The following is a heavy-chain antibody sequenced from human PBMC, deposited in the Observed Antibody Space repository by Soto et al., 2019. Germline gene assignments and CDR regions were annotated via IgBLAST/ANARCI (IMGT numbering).Heavy chain of an antibody. Sequence: QVYLVQSGVEMKKPGASVKVSCKSSGYTFTNYGIGWFRQAPGQGPEWMGWISTYNANTNDAQKFQDRVTMTTDTSTSTVYMDLRSLKSDATAVYFCARVAYDFLTGNSEWCFDPWGQGTLVIVSS. CDR2: ISTYNANT. CDR3: ARVAYDFLTGNSEWCFDP. D-gene: IGHD3-9*01. CDR1: GYTFTNYG. V-gene: IGHV1-18*01. J-gene: IGHJ5*02.